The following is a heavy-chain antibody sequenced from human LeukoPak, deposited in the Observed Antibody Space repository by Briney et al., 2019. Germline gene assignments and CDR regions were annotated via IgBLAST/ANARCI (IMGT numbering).Heavy chain of an antibody. CDR3: ARGKPGDY. Sequence: ATVKVSCKASGYSFTDYSVTWVRQAPGQGLEWMGWIRPYNGDTNYAQKLQGRVTMTTDISTSTAYMELRSLRSDDTAVYYCARGKPGDYWGQGTLVTVSS. CDR1: GYSFTDYS. V-gene: IGHV1-18*01. CDR2: IRPYNGDT. D-gene: IGHD7-27*01. J-gene: IGHJ4*02.